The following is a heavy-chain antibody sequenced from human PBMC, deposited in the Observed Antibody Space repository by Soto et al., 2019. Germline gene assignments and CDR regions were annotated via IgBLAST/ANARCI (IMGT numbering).Heavy chain of an antibody. J-gene: IGHJ5*02. D-gene: IGHD3-16*01. Sequence: QVQLVQSGAEVKKPGASVKVSCKTSEYTFTGYYLHWVRQAPGQGLEWMGWINPNSGDTNYAQKFQGRVTMTRDTSISTAYMELSRLKSDDTAVYHCAGKSTWGDWFDPWGQGTLVTVSS. CDR1: EYTFTGYY. CDR3: AGKSTWGDWFDP. CDR2: INPNSGDT. V-gene: IGHV1-2*02.